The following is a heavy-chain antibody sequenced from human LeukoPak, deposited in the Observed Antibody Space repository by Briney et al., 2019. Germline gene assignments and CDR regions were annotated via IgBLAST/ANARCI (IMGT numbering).Heavy chain of an antibody. CDR2: INYSGTT. CDR1: GGSIGSGDYY. CDR3: ARLLRAAEAPYYYYAMDV. V-gene: IGHV4-39*01. J-gene: IGHJ6*02. Sequence: SETLSLTCTVSGGSIGSGDYYWDWIRQPPGKGLEWLGGINYSGTTYYNPSLNSRVTVSVDTSRNQFSLNLNSMTAADTAVYYCARLLRAAEAPYYYYAMDVWGQGTTVTVSS. D-gene: IGHD2-15*01.